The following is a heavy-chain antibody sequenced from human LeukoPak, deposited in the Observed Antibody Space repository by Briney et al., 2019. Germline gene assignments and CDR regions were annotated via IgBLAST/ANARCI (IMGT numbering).Heavy chain of an antibody. Sequence: SETLSLTCTVSAYSISSGHYWGWIRQPPGKGLQWIGSIYRSGATYYNSSLKSRVIISVDWSQNQFSLNLTSVTAADTAVYYCALELVVPAALERLNAFDIWGHGTMVTVSS. CDR3: ALELVVPAALERLNAFDI. CDR1: AYSISSGHY. J-gene: IGHJ3*02. CDR2: IYRSGAT. D-gene: IGHD2-2*01. V-gene: IGHV4-38-2*02.